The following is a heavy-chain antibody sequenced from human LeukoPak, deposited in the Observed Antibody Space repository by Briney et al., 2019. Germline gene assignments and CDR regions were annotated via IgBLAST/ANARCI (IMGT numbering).Heavy chain of an antibody. CDR3: ARGSQNYYNPFDN. Sequence: PSETLSLTCTVSGGSISSYYWSWIRQPPGKGLXXIGYIYYSGSTNYTPSLKSRVTMSVDTSKNQLFLRLTSVTAADTALYYCARGSQNYYNPFDNWGQGTLVTVSS. J-gene: IGHJ4*02. V-gene: IGHV4-59*12. CDR2: IYYSGST. D-gene: IGHD3-10*01. CDR1: GGSISSYY.